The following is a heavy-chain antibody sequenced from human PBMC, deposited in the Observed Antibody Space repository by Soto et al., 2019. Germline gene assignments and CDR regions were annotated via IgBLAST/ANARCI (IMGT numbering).Heavy chain of an antibody. J-gene: IGHJ6*02. Sequence: QVQLVQSGAEVKKPGSSVKVSCKASGGTFSSYAISWVRQAPGQGLDWMGGIIPIFGTANYAQKFQGRVTITAEESTSRADMEVRSLRSEDTGVYYWAGGAKNGGYYYYGMDVWGQGTTVTVSS. CDR3: AGGAKNGGYYYYGMDV. V-gene: IGHV1-69*01. CDR2: IIPIFGTA. D-gene: IGHD3-16*01. CDR1: GGTFSSYA.